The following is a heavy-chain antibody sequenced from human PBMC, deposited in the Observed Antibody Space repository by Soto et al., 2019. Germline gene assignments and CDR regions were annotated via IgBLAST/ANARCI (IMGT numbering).Heavy chain of an antibody. V-gene: IGHV3-15*01. J-gene: IGHJ6*02. D-gene: IGHD6-6*01. Sequence: GGSLRLSCAASGFTFSNAWMSWVRQAPGKGLEWVGRIKSKTGGGTTDYAEAVKGRFTISKDYSKNTLYLQMNSRKTEDTAVYYGTTDEYSSSSYYYGMDVWGQGTTVTVSS. CDR1: GFTFSNAW. CDR3: TTDEYSSSSYYYGMDV. CDR2: IKSKTGGGTT.